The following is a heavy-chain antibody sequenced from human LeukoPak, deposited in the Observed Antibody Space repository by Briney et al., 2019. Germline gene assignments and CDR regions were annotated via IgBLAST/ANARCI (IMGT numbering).Heavy chain of an antibody. CDR1: GYTFTSYY. Sequence: ASVKVSCKASGYTFTSYYMHWVRQAPGQGLEWMGIINPSGGSTSYAQKFQGRVTMTRDMSTSTVYMELSSLRSEDTAVYYCARDLLKAARPGYYYYYMDVWGKGTTVTVSS. D-gene: IGHD6-6*01. CDR3: ARDLLKAARPGYYYYYMDV. V-gene: IGHV1-46*01. J-gene: IGHJ6*03. CDR2: INPSGGST.